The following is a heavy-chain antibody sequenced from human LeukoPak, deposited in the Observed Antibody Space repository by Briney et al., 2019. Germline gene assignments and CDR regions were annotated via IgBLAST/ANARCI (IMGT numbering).Heavy chain of an antibody. Sequence: GASVKVSFKVSVYTLTELSMHWVRQAPGKGLEWMGGFDPEDGETIYAQKFQGRVTMTEDTSTDTAYMELSRLKSEDTAVYYCATSGSTAGRYFYAMDVWGQGTTVTVSS. J-gene: IGHJ6*02. CDR3: ATSGSTAGRYFYAMDV. CDR2: FDPEDGET. V-gene: IGHV1-24*01. D-gene: IGHD1-26*01. CDR1: VYTLTELS.